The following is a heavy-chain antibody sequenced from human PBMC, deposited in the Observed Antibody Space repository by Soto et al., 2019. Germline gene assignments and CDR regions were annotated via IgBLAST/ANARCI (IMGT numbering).Heavy chain of an antibody. CDR1: GGTFNSYA. D-gene: IGHD2-21*02. Sequence: QVQLVQSGAEVKMPGSSVKVSCKASGGTFNSYAIDWVRQAPGQGLEWMGGIIPIFGTTNYPQKLQGRVKVTADESTRTAYMELSTLRSEDTAVYYCARGIVTVSEYNNYCYGMDVWGQGTTVTVSS. CDR3: ARGIVTVSEYNNYCYGMDV. CDR2: IIPIFGTT. V-gene: IGHV1-69*12. J-gene: IGHJ6*02.